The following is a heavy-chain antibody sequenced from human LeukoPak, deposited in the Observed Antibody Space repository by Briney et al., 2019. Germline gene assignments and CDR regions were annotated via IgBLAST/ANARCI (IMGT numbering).Heavy chain of an antibody. D-gene: IGHD3-22*01. CDR2: IYSGGST. J-gene: IGHJ4*02. V-gene: IGHV3-53*01. CDR1: GFTVSSNY. CDR3: ARERHYDGSGYYYAYFDY. Sequence: GGSLRLSCAASGFTVSSNYMSWVRQAPGKGLEWVSVIYSGGSTYYADSVKGRFTISRDNSKNTLYLQMNSLRAEDTAVYYCARERHYDGSGYYYAYFDYWGQGTLVTVSS.